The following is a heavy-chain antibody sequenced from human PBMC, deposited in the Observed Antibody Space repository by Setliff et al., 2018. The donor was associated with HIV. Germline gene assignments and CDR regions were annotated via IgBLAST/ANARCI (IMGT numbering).Heavy chain of an antibody. CDR2: IIPPVGAA. CDR3: AKPSLEWSPNWFDP. V-gene: IGHV1-69*13. CDR1: GDTFRNYA. D-gene: IGHD3-3*01. Sequence: ASVKVSCKVSGDTFRNYALNWVRQAPGQGLEWMGGIIPPVGAAVYAQNFQGRVTITADESTSTAYMELRTLRSEDTATYYCAKPSLEWSPNWFDPWGQGTLVTVSS. J-gene: IGHJ5*02.